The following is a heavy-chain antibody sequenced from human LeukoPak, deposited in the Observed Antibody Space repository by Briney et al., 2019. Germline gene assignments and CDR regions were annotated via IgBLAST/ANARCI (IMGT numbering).Heavy chain of an antibody. Sequence: GGSLRLSCAASGFTFNSFAMNWVRQAPGKGLEWVSSISGSGSHTYHADSVKGRFTISRDNSKNTLYLQMNSLRAEDTAVYYCAKDISGYYRPFDYWGQGTLVTVSS. V-gene: IGHV3-23*01. J-gene: IGHJ4*02. CDR3: AKDISGYYRPFDY. CDR1: GFTFNSFA. D-gene: IGHD3-22*01. CDR2: ISGSGSHT.